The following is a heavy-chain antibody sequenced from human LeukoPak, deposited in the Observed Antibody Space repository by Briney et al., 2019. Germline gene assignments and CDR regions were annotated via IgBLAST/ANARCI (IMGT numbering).Heavy chain of an antibody. D-gene: IGHD2-21*02. V-gene: IGHV3-30*02. CDR1: GFTFSNYW. CDR2: LRFDGSTE. Sequence: PGGSLRLSCAASGFTFSNYWMHWVRQAPGKGLEWVAVLRFDGSTEKYADSVKGRFTISRDKSKNTLYLQMNSLRPEDTAVYYCAKDRGDFPPYFDYWGQGTLVTVSS. CDR3: AKDRGDFPPYFDY. J-gene: IGHJ4*02.